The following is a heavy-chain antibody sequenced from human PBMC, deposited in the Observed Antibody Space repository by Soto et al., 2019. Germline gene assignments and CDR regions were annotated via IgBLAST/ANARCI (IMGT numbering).Heavy chain of an antibody. CDR2: MNPNSGNT. D-gene: IGHD4-17*01. V-gene: IGHV1-8*01. CDR3: ARGLRRTDAFDI. CDR1: GYTFTSYD. Sequence: ASVKVSCKASGYTFTSYDINWVRQATGQGLEWMGWMNPNSGNTGYAQKFQGRVTMTRNTSISTAYMELSSLRYEDTAVYYCARGLRRTDAFDIWGQGTMVTVSS. J-gene: IGHJ3*02.